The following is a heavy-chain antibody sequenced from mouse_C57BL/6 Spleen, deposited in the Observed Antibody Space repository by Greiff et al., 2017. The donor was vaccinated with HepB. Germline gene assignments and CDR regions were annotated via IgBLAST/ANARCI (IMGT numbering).Heavy chain of an antibody. CDR3: ARGGNYLYYAMDY. CDR2: INPNNGGT. Sequence: VQLQQSGPELVKPGASVKISCKASGYTFTDYYMNWVKQSHGKSLEWIGDINPNNGGTSYNQKFKGKATLTVDKSSSTAYMELRSLTSEDSAVYYCARGGNYLYYAMDYWGQGTSVTVSS. CDR1: GYTFTDYY. J-gene: IGHJ4*01. D-gene: IGHD2-1*01. V-gene: IGHV1-26*01.